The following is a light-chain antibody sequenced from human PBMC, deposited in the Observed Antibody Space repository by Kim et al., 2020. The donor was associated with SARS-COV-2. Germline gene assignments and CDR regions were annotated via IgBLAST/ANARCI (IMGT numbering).Light chain of an antibody. CDR3: QQYNSYPLT. CDR2: GAS. V-gene: IGKV3-15*01. Sequence: IVLTQSPVTLSVSPGERGTLTCGASQGVGTDLAWYQHKPGQAPRLLIYGASTRASGVPPRFSGSGSGRAFTLTISNLQSEDLAVYYCQQYNSYPLTFGGGTKVDIK. J-gene: IGKJ4*01. CDR1: QGVGTD.